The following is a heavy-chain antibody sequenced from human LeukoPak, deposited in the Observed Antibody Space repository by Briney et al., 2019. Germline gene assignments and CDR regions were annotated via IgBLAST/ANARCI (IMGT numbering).Heavy chain of an antibody. CDR1: GFTFSDYY. Sequence: PGGSLRLSRAVSGFTFSDYYMSWIRQAPGKGLEWVSYISSSGSTIYYADSVNGRFTISRDNAKNSLYLQMNSLRAEDTAVYYCARVDCSSTSCLPDYWGQGTLVTVSS. CDR2: ISSSGSTI. V-gene: IGHV3-11*01. D-gene: IGHD2-2*01. CDR3: ARVDCSSTSCLPDY. J-gene: IGHJ4*02.